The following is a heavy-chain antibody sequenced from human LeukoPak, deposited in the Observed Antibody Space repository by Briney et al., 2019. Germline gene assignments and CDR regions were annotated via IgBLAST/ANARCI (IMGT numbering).Heavy chain of an antibody. CDR2: IYSGGST. CDR3: ARSGLGWELPDYWYFDL. V-gene: IGHV3-53*01. Sequence: GGSLRLSCAASGFTVSSNYMSWVRQAPGKGLEWVSVIYSGGSTYYADSVKGRFTISRDNSKNTLYLQMNSLRAEDTAVYYCARSGLGWELPDYWYFDLWGRGTLVTVSS. J-gene: IGHJ2*01. CDR1: GFTVSSNY. D-gene: IGHD1-26*01.